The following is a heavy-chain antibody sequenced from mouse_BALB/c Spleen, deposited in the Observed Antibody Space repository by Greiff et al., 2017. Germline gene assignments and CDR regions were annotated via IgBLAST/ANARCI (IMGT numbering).Heavy chain of an antibody. J-gene: IGHJ4*01. D-gene: IGHD1-1*01. CDR2: ISSGGSYT. CDR1: GFTFSSYT. V-gene: IGHV5-6-4*01. Sequence: DVKLVESGGGLVKPGGSLKLSCAASGFTFSSYTMSWVRQTPEKRLEWVATISSGGSYTYYPDSVKGRFTISRDNAKNTLYLQMSSLKSEDTAMYYCTRDRVVATDYAMDYWGQGTSVTVSS. CDR3: TRDRVVATDYAMDY.